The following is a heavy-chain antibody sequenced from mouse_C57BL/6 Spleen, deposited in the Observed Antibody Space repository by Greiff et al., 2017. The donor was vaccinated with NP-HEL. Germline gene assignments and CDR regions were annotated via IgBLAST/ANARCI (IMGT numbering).Heavy chain of an antibody. D-gene: IGHD2-2*01. CDR1: GFTFSDYG. CDR2: ISSGSSTI. V-gene: IGHV5-17*01. CDR3: ARKDYYGYDVPFAY. Sequence: EVKVVESGGGLVKPGGSLKLSCAASGFTFSDYGMHWVRQAPEKGLEWVAYISSGSSTIYYADTVKGRFTISRDNAKNTLFLQMTSLRSEDTAMYYCARKDYYGYDVPFAYWGQGTLVTVSA. J-gene: IGHJ3*01.